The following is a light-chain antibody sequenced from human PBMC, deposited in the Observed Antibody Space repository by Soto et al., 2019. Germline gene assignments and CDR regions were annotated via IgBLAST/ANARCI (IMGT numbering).Light chain of an antibody. J-gene: IGLJ3*02. CDR2: ANS. CDR3: AAWDDSLSGLWV. Sequence: QSVLTQPPSVSGAPGQRVTISCTGSSSNFGTGYAVHWYQQLPGTAPKLLIYANSNRPSGVPDRFSGSKSGTSASLAITGLQAEDEADYYCAAWDDSLSGLWVFGGGTKLTVL. V-gene: IGLV1-40*01. CDR1: SSNFGTGYA.